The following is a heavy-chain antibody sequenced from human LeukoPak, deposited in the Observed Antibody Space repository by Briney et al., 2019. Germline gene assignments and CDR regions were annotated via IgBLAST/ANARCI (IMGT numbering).Heavy chain of an antibody. Sequence: ASVKVSCKASGYTFTDYALHWVRQAPGQSLEWMGWTNGATGNTGFSQDFQGRLTITIDTSASTAFLDLSSLRSDDTAVYYCARSPGGNARTWLDYWGQGTLVTVSS. V-gene: IGHV1-3*01. D-gene: IGHD4-23*01. CDR1: GYTFTDYA. J-gene: IGHJ4*02. CDR3: ARSPGGNARTWLDY. CDR2: TNGATGNT.